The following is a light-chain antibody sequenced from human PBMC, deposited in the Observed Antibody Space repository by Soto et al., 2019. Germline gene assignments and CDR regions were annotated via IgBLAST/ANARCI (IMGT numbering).Light chain of an antibody. CDR3: QQYNSYPWT. CDR1: QSISSW. J-gene: IGKJ1*01. V-gene: IGKV1-5*03. CDR2: KAS. Sequence: DIQMTKYPSTLSASVGDRVTITCRASQSISSWLAWYQQKPGKAPKLLIYKASSLESGVPSRFNGSGSGTEFTLTINSLQPDDFATYYCQQYNSYPWTFGQGTKVDIK.